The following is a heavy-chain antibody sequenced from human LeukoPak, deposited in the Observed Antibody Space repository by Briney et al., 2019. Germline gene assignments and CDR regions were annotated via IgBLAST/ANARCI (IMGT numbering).Heavy chain of an antibody. Sequence: GGSLRFSCAASGFTFSNYGMHWVRQAPGKGLEWVSFIQYNGRNTYYADFVKGRFTISRDHSKSTLSLQMNSLRAEDTAIYYCATYRQVLLPFESWGQGTLVTVSS. J-gene: IGHJ4*02. V-gene: IGHV3-30*02. CDR1: GFTFSNYG. CDR3: ATYRQVLLPFES. D-gene: IGHD2-8*02. CDR2: IQYNGRNT.